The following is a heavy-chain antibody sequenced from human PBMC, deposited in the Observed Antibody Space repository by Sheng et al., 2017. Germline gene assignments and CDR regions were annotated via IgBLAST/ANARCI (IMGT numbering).Heavy chain of an antibody. J-gene: IGHJ3*02. D-gene: IGHD2-2*02. Sequence: QVQLVQSGAEVKKPGASVKVSCKASGYTFTSYGISWVRQAPGQRLEWMGWISAYNGNTNYAQKLQGRVTMTTDTSTSTAYMELRSLRSDDTAVYYCARVSIVVVPAAINAFDIWGQGTMVTVSS. V-gene: IGHV1-18*01. CDR1: GYTFTSYG. CDR2: ISAYNGNT. CDR3: ARVSIVVVPAAINAFDI.